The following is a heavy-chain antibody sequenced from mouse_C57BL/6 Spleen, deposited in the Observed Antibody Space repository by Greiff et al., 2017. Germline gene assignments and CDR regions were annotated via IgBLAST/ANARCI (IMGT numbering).Heavy chain of an antibody. CDR3: TRNYEWYFDV. CDR1: GFNIKDYY. Sequence: VQLQQSGAELVRPGASVKLSCTASGFNIKDYYMHWVKQRPEQGLEWIGRIDPEDGDTEYAPKFQGKATMTAATSSNTAYLQLSSLTSWDTAVYYCTRNYEWYFDVWGTGTTVTVSS. J-gene: IGHJ1*03. D-gene: IGHD2-1*01. CDR2: IDPEDGDT. V-gene: IGHV14-1*01.